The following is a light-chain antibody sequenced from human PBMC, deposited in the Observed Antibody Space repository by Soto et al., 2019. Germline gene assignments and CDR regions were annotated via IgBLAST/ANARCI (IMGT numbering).Light chain of an antibody. V-gene: IGLV2-23*03. CDR2: EGS. J-gene: IGLJ2*01. CDR1: RSDVGSYNL. Sequence: QSALTQPASVSGSPGQSITISCTGTRSDVGSYNLVSWYQQHPDKAPKLMIYEGSKRPSGVSNRFSGSKSGNTASLTISGLQAEDEADYYCCSYAGSSSFVVFGGGTQLTVL. CDR3: CSYAGSSSFVV.